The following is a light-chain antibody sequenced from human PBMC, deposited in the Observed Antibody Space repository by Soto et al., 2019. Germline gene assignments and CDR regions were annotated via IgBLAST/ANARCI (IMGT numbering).Light chain of an antibody. CDR2: AAS. CDR1: QNIFSY. Sequence: DIQMTQSPSSLSASVGDRVTITGRASQNIFSYLSWYQHKPGKAPKLLIYAASSLQSGVPSRFSGSGSGTDFALTISSLQPEDPATFYCQQSYTVPHTFRQGTKVEI. CDR3: QQSYTVPHT. V-gene: IGKV1-39*01. J-gene: IGKJ2*01.